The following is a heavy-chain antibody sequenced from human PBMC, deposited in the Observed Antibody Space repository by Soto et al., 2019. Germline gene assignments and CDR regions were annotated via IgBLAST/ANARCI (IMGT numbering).Heavy chain of an antibody. CDR1: GFTLSGYA. J-gene: IGHJ6*03. D-gene: IGHD6-6*01. V-gene: IGHV3-64*01. Sequence: LRLSCAASGFTLSGYAMDWVRQAPGKGLEYVSGISSNGVGTYYANTVQGRFTISRDNYKNTVYLQMDRQRPEDIAVNYCARRARPDFYYMDVWGKGTTVTVSS. CDR2: ISSNGVGT. CDR3: ARRARPDFYYMDV.